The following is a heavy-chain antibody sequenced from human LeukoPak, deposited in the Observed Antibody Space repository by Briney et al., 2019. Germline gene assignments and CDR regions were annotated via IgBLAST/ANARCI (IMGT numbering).Heavy chain of an antibody. D-gene: IGHD3-10*01. CDR3: ARARPYGSGRNWFDP. V-gene: IGHV3-23*01. J-gene: IGHJ5*02. Sequence: PGGSLRLSCAASGFTFSSYAMSWVRQAPGKGLEWVSAISGSGGSTYYADSVKGRFTISRDNSKNTLYLQMNSLRAEDTAVYYCARARPYGSGRNWFDPWGQGALVTVSS. CDR2: ISGSGGST. CDR1: GFTFSSYA.